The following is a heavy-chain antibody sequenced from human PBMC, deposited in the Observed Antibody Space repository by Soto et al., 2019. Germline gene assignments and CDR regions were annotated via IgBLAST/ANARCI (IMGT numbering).Heavy chain of an antibody. Sequence: PGGSLRLSCAASGFTFSSYWMHWVRQAPGKGLVWVSRINPDGSTTSYADSVKGRFTISRDNAKDSLYLQMNSLRVEDTAVYYCARGSGVYGIDHWGQGTLVTVAS. CDR1: GFTFSSYW. D-gene: IGHD2-15*01. J-gene: IGHJ4*02. V-gene: IGHV3-74*01. CDR2: INPDGSTT. CDR3: ARGSGVYGIDH.